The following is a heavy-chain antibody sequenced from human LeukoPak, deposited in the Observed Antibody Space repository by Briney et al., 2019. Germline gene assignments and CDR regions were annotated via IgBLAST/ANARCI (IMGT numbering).Heavy chain of an antibody. CDR1: GASISAYS. V-gene: IGHV4-59*01. D-gene: IGHD1/OR15-1a*01. Sequence: SETLSLTCTVSGASISAYSWSWMRQSPGKGLEWVGLIYYIGNTNYNPSLASRVTISMDTSKKWFSLNLMSVTAADTAVYYCARELDPTSTNNPHFYYHMDVWGKGTTVTVSS. CDR3: ARELDPTSTNNPHFYYHMDV. CDR2: IYYIGNT. J-gene: IGHJ6*03.